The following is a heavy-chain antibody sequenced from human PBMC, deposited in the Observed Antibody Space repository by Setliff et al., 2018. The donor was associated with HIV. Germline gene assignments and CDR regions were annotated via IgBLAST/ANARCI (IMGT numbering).Heavy chain of an antibody. Sequence: SETLSLTCSVSGISINGYYWSWIRQSPRTRLEWIGYVSSIGNTNYNPSLTSRVTISVDTSRNQFSLKLTSVTAADTAIYYCARGVNFDYWGQGTQVTVSS. CDR2: VSSIGNT. D-gene: IGHD3-3*01. J-gene: IGHJ4*02. CDR3: ARGVNFDY. V-gene: IGHV4-59*01. CDR1: GISINGYY.